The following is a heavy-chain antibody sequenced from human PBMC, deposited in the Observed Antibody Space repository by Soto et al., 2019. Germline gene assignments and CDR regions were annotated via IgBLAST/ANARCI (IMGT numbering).Heavy chain of an antibody. CDR1: GVSISSYY. CDR2: NYYSGTT. V-gene: IGHV4-59*01. D-gene: IGHD6-13*01. J-gene: IGHJ4*02. Sequence: PSETLSLTCAVSGVSISSYYWSWIRQPPGKGLEWIGYNYYSGTTNYNPSLKSRVTISVDTSKNQFFLRLTSVTAADTAVYYCATEPVESIWRIGSWGIDNWGQGTLVTVSS. CDR3: ATEPVESIWRIGSWGIDN.